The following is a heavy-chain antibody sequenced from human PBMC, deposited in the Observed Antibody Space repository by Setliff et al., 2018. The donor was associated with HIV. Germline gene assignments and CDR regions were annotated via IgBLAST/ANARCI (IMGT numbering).Heavy chain of an antibody. J-gene: IGHJ3*02. V-gene: IGHV3-15*01. Sequence: GGSLRLSCKPSGLHVRGAWMNWVRQAPGKGLEWVGRVKIDSDGGTIDYAAPVQGRFVISRDDSQNLLSLQLNALRTEDTGVYYCTTAVIPPAGWGALNIWGPGTTVT. CDR1: GLHVRGAW. CDR2: VKIDSDGGTI. CDR3: TTAVIPPAGWGALNI. D-gene: IGHD6-19*01.